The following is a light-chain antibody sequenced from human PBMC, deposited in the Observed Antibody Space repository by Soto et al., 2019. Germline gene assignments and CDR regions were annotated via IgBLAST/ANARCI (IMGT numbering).Light chain of an antibody. J-gene: IGKJ5*01. CDR3: QQRSNWPPIT. Sequence: IVMTQSPATLSVSPGERATLSCRASQSVSSSVAWYQQKPGQAPRLLIYGASTRATGIPAGFSGSGSGTDFTLTISSLEPEDFAVYYCQQRSNWPPITFGQGTRLEIK. V-gene: IGKV3-15*01. CDR1: QSVSSS. CDR2: GAS.